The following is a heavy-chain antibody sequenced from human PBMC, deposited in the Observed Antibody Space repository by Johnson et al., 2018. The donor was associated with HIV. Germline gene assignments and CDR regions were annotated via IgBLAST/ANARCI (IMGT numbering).Heavy chain of an antibody. J-gene: IGHJ3*02. Sequence: QVQLVESGGGVVQPGRSLRLSCAASGFTFSSYAMHWVRQAPGKGLEWVAVISYDGSNKYYADSVKGRFTISRDNSKNTLYLQMNSLRAEDTAVYYCARPVAGMNDACDIWGQGTMVTVSS. CDR1: GFTFSSYA. V-gene: IGHV3-30-3*01. CDR2: ISYDGSNK. D-gene: IGHD6-19*01. CDR3: ARPVAGMNDACDI.